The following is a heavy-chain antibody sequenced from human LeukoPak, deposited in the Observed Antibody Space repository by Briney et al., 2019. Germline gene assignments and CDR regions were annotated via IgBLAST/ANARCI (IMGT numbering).Heavy chain of an antibody. CDR2: IYYSGST. J-gene: IGHJ4*02. CDR1: GGSISSSSYC. CDR3: ARLRPWGSKYYFDY. V-gene: IGHV4-39*01. D-gene: IGHD3-16*01. Sequence: SETLSLTCTVSGGSISSSSYCWGWVRQPPGKGLEWIGSIYYSGSTYYNPSLQSRVSISVDTSKNQFSLKVSSVTATDTAVYYCARLRPWGSKYYFDYWGQGTLVTVSS.